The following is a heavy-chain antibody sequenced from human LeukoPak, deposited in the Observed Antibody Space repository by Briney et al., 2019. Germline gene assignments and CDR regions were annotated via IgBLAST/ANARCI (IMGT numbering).Heavy chain of an antibody. CDR2: IYTSGST. D-gene: IGHD2-15*01. CDR3: ARVYCSGGSCLTFDY. Sequence: SETLSLTCTVSGGSISSYYWSWIRQPAGKGLEWIGRIYTSGSTNYNPSLKSRVTMSVDTSKNQFSLKLSSVTAADTAVYYCARVYCSGGSCLTFDYWGQGTLVTVSS. CDR1: GGSISSYY. J-gene: IGHJ4*02. V-gene: IGHV4-4*07.